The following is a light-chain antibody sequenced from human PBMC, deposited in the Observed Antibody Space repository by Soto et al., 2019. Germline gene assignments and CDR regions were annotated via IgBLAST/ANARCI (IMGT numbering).Light chain of an antibody. CDR3: QQYNVVPPT. CDR2: DAS. J-gene: IGKJ2*01. V-gene: IGKV1-33*01. Sequence: DIQMTQSPSSLSAFLGDRVTITCRASQDISIYLNWFQQKPGKAPKLLIYDASNLENEVPSRFTASGSGTDFTLTINSLQPDEIATYYCQQYNVVPPTFGQGTKVDIK. CDR1: QDISIY.